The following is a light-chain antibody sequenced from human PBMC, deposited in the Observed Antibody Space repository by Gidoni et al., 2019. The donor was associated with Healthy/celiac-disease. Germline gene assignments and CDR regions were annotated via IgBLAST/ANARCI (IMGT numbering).Light chain of an antibody. CDR3: QQYNNWPPGYT. J-gene: IGKJ2*01. Sequence: EIVMTHSPATLSVSPGARATLSCRASQSVSSNLAWYQQKPGQAPRLLIYGASTRATGIPARFSGSGSGTEFTLTISSLQSEDFAVYYCQQYNNWPPGYTFXQXTKLEIK. CDR1: QSVSSN. V-gene: IGKV3-15*01. CDR2: GAS.